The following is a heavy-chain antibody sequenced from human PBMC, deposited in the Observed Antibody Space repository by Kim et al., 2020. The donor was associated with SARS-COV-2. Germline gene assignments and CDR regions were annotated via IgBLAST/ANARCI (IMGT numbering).Heavy chain of an antibody. CDR2: INHSGST. V-gene: IGHV4-34*01. CDR1: GGSFSGYY. D-gene: IGHD6-19*01. J-gene: IGHJ4*01. Sequence: SETLSLTCAVYGGSFSGYYWSWIRQPPGKGLEWIGEINHSGSTNYNPSLKSRVTISVDTSKNQFSLKLSSVTAADTAVYYCARWGSGGPRVLGLARYYF. CDR3: ARWGSGGPRVLGLARYYF.